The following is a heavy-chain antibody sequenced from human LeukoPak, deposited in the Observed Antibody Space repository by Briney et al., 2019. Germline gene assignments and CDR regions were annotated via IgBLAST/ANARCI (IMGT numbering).Heavy chain of an antibody. J-gene: IGHJ4*02. CDR2: ISGSSSTI. Sequence: GGSLRLSCAASGFTFSSYSMNWVRQAPGKGLEWVSYISGSSSTIYYADSVKGRFTISRDNAKNSVHLQMNSLRAEDTAVYYCARDQGGSGGNWGQGTLVTVSS. CDR3: ARDQGGSGGN. CDR1: GFTFSSYS. D-gene: IGHD3-10*01. V-gene: IGHV3-48*04.